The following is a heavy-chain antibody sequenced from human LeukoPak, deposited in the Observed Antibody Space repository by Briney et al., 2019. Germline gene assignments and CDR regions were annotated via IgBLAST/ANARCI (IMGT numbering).Heavy chain of an antibody. CDR2: INHSGST. CDR3: ARANYDILTGSGTGTPAYGSGDWFDP. Sequence: SETLSLTCAVYGGSFSGYYWSWIRQPPGKGLEGIGEINHSGSTNYNPSLKSRVTISVDTSKNQFSLKLSSVTAADTAVYYCARANYDILTGSGTGTPAYGSGDWFDPWGQGTLVTVSS. V-gene: IGHV4-34*01. J-gene: IGHJ5*02. CDR1: GGSFSGYY. D-gene: IGHD3-9*01.